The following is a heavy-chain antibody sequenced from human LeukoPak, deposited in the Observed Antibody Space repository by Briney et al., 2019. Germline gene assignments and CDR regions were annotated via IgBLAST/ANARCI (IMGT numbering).Heavy chain of an antibody. CDR2: INHSGSP. Sequence: SETLSLTCAVYGGSFSGYYWTWIRQPPGKGLEWIGEINHSGSPNYNPSLKSRVPISVDTSKNQFSLKLSSVTAADTAVYYCAREGTESYYYDSSGYPPDYWGQGTLVTVSS. CDR3: AREGTESYYYDSSGYPPDY. D-gene: IGHD3-22*01. CDR1: GGSFSGYY. J-gene: IGHJ4*02. V-gene: IGHV4-34*01.